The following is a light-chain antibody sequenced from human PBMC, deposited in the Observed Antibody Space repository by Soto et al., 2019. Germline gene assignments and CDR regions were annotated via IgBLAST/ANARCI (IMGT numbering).Light chain of an antibody. CDR2: EVS. Sequence: QSALTQPASVSGSPGQSITISFTGTSSAVGSYDLFSWYQQHPDKAPKLLLFEVSKRPSGVSIRFSGSKSGNTASLTISGLPPEDEADYYCCSYATPRLFGGGTKRTV. CDR1: SSAVGSYDL. CDR3: CSYATPRL. J-gene: IGLJ2*01. V-gene: IGLV2-23*02.